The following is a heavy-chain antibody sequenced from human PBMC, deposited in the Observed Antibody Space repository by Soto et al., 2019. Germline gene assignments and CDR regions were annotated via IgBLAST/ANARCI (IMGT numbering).Heavy chain of an antibody. J-gene: IGHJ4*02. CDR1: GFTVSSNY. V-gene: IGHV3-66*01. Sequence: EVQLVESGGGLVQPGGSLRLSCAASGFTVSSNYMSWVRQAPGKGLEWVSVIYSGGSTYYADSVKGRFTISRDNSKNTLYLQMNSLRAEDTAVYYCARSVALNEAVTTPHWGQGTLVTVSS. D-gene: IGHD4-4*01. CDR2: IYSGGST. CDR3: ARSVALNEAVTTPH.